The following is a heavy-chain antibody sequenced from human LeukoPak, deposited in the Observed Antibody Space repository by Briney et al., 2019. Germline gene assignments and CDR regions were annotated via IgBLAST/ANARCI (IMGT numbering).Heavy chain of an antibody. J-gene: IGHJ5*02. D-gene: IGHD3-10*01. V-gene: IGHV3-23*01. CDR3: ARDEYYYGSGSYTHNWFDP. Sequence: GGSLRLSCAASGFTFSSYGMSWVRQAPGKGLEWVSAISGSGGSTYYADSVKGRFTISRDNSKNTLYLQMNSLRAEDTAVYYCARDEYYYGSGSYTHNWFDPWGQGTLVTVSS. CDR1: GFTFSSYG. CDR2: ISGSGGST.